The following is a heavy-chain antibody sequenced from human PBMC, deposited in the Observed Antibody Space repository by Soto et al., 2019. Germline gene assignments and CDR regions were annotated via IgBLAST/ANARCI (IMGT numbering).Heavy chain of an antibody. CDR2: ISYDGSNK. V-gene: IGHV3-30-3*01. CDR1: GFTFSSYA. CDR3: ARSLQREDAFDI. J-gene: IGHJ3*02. Sequence: GGSLRLSCAASGFTFSSYAMHWVRQAPGKGLEWVAVISYDGSNKYYADSVKGRFTISRDNSKNTLYLQMNSLRAEDTAVYYCARSLQREDAFDIWGQGTMVTVSS. D-gene: IGHD1-26*01.